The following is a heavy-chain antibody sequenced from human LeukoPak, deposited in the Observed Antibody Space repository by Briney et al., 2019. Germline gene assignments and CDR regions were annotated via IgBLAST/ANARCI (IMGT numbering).Heavy chain of an antibody. CDR1: GFTFSSYS. CDR2: ISSSSSYI. CDR3: ATHGGPDVYYGMDV. J-gene: IGHJ6*02. V-gene: IGHV3-21*04. Sequence: PGGSLRLSCAASGFTFSSYSMNWVRQAPGKGLEWVSSISSSSSYIYYADSVKGRFTISRDNSKNTLYLQMNSLRAEDTAVYYCATHGGPDVYYGMDVWGQGTTVTVSS. D-gene: IGHD2-15*01.